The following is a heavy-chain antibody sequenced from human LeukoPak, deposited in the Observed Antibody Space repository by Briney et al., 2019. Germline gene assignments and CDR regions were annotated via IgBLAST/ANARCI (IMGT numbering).Heavy chain of an antibody. CDR1: AGSIISGCYF. V-gene: IGHV4-31*03. J-gene: IGHJ4*02. CDR3: ARADNLNVFDL. D-gene: IGHD1-1*01. CDR2: NNSHGST. Sequence: SETMSLTCTVSAGSIISGCYFCNWIREHPGKGLEGFGFNNSHGSTFHNPSLKRRVTISVDTSKNQVALKLSFVTAADTAVYYCARADNLNVFDLGGEETLHTLSS.